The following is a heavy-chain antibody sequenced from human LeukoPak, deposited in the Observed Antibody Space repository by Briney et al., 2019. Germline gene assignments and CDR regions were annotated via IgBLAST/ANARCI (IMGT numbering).Heavy chain of an antibody. CDR3: ARDQVTTPYYYYGMDV. V-gene: IGHV3-11*01. J-gene: IGHJ6*02. CDR2: ISSSGSTI. CDR1: GFTFSSYA. Sequence: TGGSLRLSCAASGFTFSSYAMSWIRQAPGKGLEWVSYISSSGSTIYYADSVKGRFTISRDNAKNSLYLQMNSLRAEDTAVYYCARDQVTTPYYYYGMDVWGQGTTVTVSS. D-gene: IGHD3-3*01.